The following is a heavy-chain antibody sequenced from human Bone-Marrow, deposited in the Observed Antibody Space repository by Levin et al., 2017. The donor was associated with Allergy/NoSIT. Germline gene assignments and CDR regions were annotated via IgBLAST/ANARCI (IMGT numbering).Heavy chain of an antibody. D-gene: IGHD5-24*01. J-gene: IGHJ4*02. Sequence: LSLPCAASGFTFRSYAMHWVRQAAGKGLEWVAVISYDGRNKYYADSVKGRFTISRDNSQNTVYLQMNSLRAEDTAVYYCARDREKDGNNDDYFDYWGQGTLVTVSS. V-gene: IGHV3-30*04. CDR3: ARDREKDGNNDDYFDY. CDR2: ISYDGRNK. CDR1: GFTFRSYA.